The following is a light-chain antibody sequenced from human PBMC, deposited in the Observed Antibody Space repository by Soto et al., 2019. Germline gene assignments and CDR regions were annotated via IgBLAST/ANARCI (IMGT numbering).Light chain of an antibody. Sequence: DTRMTQSPSTVSGSVGDRVTITCRASQTISSWLAWYQQKPGKAPKLLIYKASTLKSGVPSRFSGSGSGTEFTLTISSLQPDDFATYYCQHYNSYSEAFGQGTKVDIK. CDR2: KAS. J-gene: IGKJ1*01. CDR1: QTISSW. V-gene: IGKV1-5*03. CDR3: QHYNSYSEA.